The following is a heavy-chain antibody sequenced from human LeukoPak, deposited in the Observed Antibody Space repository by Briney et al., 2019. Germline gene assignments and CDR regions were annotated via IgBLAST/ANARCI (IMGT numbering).Heavy chain of an antibody. J-gene: IGHJ4*02. V-gene: IGHV3-23*01. CDR2: ISGSGATT. Sequence: GGSLTLSCTASGFTFNNYAMTWLRQATGKGLEWVSAISGSGATTYYADSVKARFTIYRHSSKHTLYLEMSSLRAEDTAVYYCAKDFDYYDTSDYFFLAVFDYWGQGTLVTVSS. CDR3: AKDFDYYDTSDYFFLAVFDY. D-gene: IGHD3-22*01. CDR1: GFTFNNYA.